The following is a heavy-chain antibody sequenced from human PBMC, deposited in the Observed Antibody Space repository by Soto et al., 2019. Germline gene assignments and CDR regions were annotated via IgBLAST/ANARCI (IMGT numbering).Heavy chain of an antibody. CDR2: IKIKTDGGTT. V-gene: IGHV3-15*01. CDR1: GFTFINVW. Sequence: WWSLRLSCVFSGFTFINVWISWVRQAPGKGLDWVGRIKIKTDGGTTNYAAPVKGRFTISRDDSKNTLYLQMNSLKTEDTAVYFCSTAPISLWGQGTLVTVSS. CDR3: STAPISL. J-gene: IGHJ4*02.